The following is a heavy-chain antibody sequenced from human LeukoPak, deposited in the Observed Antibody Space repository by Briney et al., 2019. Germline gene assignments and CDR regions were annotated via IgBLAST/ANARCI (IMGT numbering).Heavy chain of an antibody. CDR2: ITTNGGST. V-gene: IGHV3-64*01. CDR3: ARGYVLLDF. CDR1: GFTFSTYA. D-gene: IGHD2/OR15-2a*01. Sequence: GGSLRLSCAASGFTFSTYAMNWVRQAPEKGLEYVSAITTNGGSTYYANPVKGRFTISRDNSKNTLYLQMGSLRAEDMAVYYCARGYVLLDFWGQGPLVTVSS. J-gene: IGHJ4*02.